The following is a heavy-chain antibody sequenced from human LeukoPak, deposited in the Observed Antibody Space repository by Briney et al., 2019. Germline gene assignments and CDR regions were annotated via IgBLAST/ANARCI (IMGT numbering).Heavy chain of an antibody. CDR1: GGSISSYY. J-gene: IGHJ6*03. CDR2: IYTSGST. Sequence: SETLSLTCTVSGGSISSYYWSWIRQPAGKGLEWIGRIYTSGSTNYNPSLKSRVTMSVDTSKNQFSLKLSSVTAADTAVYYCARVHGDYGSYYYYYYMDVWGKGTTVTVS. CDR3: ARVHGDYGSYYYYYYMDV. D-gene: IGHD4-17*01. V-gene: IGHV4-4*07.